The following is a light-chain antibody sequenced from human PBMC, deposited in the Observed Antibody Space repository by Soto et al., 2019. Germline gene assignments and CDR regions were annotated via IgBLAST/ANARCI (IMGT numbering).Light chain of an antibody. CDR3: QQYNNWPPWT. CDR2: GAS. V-gene: IGKV3D-15*01. J-gene: IGKJ1*01. CDR1: QSVSSN. Sequence: EIVMTQSPATLSVSPGERATLSCRASQSVSSNLAWYQQKPGQAPRLLIYGASTRATGIPARFSGSGSGTEFTLTISSLQSEDFAVYYCQQYNNWPPWTFGKGTKVAIK.